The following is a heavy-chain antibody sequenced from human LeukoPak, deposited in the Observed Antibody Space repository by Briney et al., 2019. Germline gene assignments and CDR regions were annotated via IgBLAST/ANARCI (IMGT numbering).Heavy chain of an antibody. J-gene: IGHJ5*02. CDR2: ISYDGSNK. D-gene: IGHD6-13*01. CDR1: GFTFSSYG. V-gene: IGHV3-30*03. CDR3: VRALYHSRST. Sequence: GGSLRLSCAASGFTFSSYGMHWVRQAPGKGLEWVAVISYDGSNKYYADSVKGRFTISRDNSKNTLYLQMNSLRAEDTAVYYCVRALYHSRSTWGQGTLVTVSS.